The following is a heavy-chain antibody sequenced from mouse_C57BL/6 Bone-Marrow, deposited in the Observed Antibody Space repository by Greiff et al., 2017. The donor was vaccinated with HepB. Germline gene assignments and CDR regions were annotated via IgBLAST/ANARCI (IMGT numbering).Heavy chain of an antibody. Sequence: EVKLMESGGGLVQPGGSLKLSCAASGIDFSRYWMSWVRRAPGKGLEWIGEINPDSSTINYAPSLKDKFIISRDNAKNTLYLQMSKVRSEDTALYYCASLYYGSSYWYFDVWGTGTTVTVSS. CDR1: GIDFSRYW. V-gene: IGHV4-1*01. CDR3: ASLYYGSSYWYFDV. CDR2: INPDSSTI. J-gene: IGHJ1*03. D-gene: IGHD1-1*01.